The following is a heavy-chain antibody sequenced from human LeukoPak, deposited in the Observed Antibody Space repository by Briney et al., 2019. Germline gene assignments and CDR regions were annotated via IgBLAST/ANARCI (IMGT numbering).Heavy chain of an antibody. V-gene: IGHV3-23*01. CDR3: AKDSDIVVVPAARFDY. Sequence: GGSLRLSCAASGFTFSSYAMSWVRQAPGKGLEWVSAISGSGGSTYYADSVKGRFTISRDSSKNTLYLQMNSLRAEDTAVYYCAKDSDIVVVPAARFDYWGQGTLVTVSS. CDR2: ISGSGGST. D-gene: IGHD2-2*01. J-gene: IGHJ4*02. CDR1: GFTFSSYA.